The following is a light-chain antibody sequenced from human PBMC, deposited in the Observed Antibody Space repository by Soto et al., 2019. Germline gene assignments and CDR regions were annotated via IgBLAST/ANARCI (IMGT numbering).Light chain of an antibody. Sequence: EMVLTQSPDTLSLSPGERATLSCRASQSVSSNVAWYQQKPGQAPRLLIYGTSTRVTGIPARFSGSGSGTEFTLTISSLQSEDFAVYYCQQYYNWPLTFGGGTKVDIK. V-gene: IGKV3-15*01. CDR2: GTS. CDR3: QQYYNWPLT. J-gene: IGKJ4*01. CDR1: QSVSSN.